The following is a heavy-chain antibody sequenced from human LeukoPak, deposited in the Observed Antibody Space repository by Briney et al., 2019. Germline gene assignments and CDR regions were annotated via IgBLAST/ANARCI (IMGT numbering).Heavy chain of an antibody. V-gene: IGHV1-46*03. CDR3: ARDWTTGTILDY. CDR1: GYTFTSYY. D-gene: IGHD1-1*01. J-gene: IGHJ4*02. CDR2: INPSGGST. Sequence: ASVKVSCTASGYTFTSYYMHWVRQAPGQGLEWMGIINPSGGSTSYAQKFQGRVTMTRDTSTSTVYMELSSLRSEDTAVYYCARDWTTGTILDYWGQGTLVTVSS.